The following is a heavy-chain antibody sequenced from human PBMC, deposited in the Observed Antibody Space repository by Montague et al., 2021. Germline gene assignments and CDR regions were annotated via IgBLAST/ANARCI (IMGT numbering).Heavy chain of an antibody. CDR1: GASITSNIYY. Sequence: SETLSLTCTVSGASITSNIYYWGWTRQSPGKGLEWIGSIYYSGNSFYQPSLKSRITMDVYTSKTQFSLKLSSVTAADTAIYYCVRVFSSWYVGWFDPWGQGTLVTVSS. CDR2: IYYSGNS. CDR3: VRVFSSWYVGWFDP. V-gene: IGHV4-39*07. J-gene: IGHJ5*02. D-gene: IGHD6-13*01.